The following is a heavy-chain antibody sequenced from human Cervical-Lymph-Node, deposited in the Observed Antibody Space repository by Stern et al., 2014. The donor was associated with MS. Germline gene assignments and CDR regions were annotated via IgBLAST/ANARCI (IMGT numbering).Heavy chain of an antibody. CDR2: IHTRCNTK. J-gene: IGHJ4*02. V-gene: IGHV3-11*01. CDR1: GFTFGDFY. D-gene: IGHD4-17*01. Sequence: VQLAESGGGLVEPGGSLRLSCTISGFTFGDFYMTWIRHPPGTGLDCLSYIHTRCNTKYCADSSKGRFPIFRNNTQHSLYLPMNSLKAEDTAVYYCATVSTVTPDYYFDFWGQGTVVTVSS. CDR3: ATVSTVTPDYYFDF.